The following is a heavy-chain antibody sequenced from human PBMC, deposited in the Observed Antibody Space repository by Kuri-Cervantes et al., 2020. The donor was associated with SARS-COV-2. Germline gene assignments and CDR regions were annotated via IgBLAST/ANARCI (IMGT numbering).Heavy chain of an antibody. V-gene: IGHV2-70*01. J-gene: IGHJ6*02. CDR3: ARMIGRAAPPPYYYYGMDV. Sequence: SGPTLVKPTQTLTLTCTFSGFSLSTSGMCVSWIRQPPGKALEWLALIDWDDDKYYSTSLKTRLTISKDTSKNQVVLTVTNMDPVDTATYYCARMIGRAAPPPYYYYGMDVWGQGTTVTVSS. CDR2: IDWDDDK. D-gene: IGHD6-13*01. CDR1: GFSLSTSGMC.